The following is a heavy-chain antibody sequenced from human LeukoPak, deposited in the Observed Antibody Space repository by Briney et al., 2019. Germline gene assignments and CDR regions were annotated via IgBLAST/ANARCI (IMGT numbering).Heavy chain of an antibody. J-gene: IGHJ4*02. CDR1: GYAFTGFY. CDR3: ARDGDWARSSDY. CDR2: LNPNSGGT. D-gene: IGHD2-21*02. Sequence: ASVKVSCKASGYAFTGFYIHWVRQAPGQGLEWMGRLNPNSGGTIHAQKFQGRVTITRDTSISTAYMELSGLRSDDTAVYYCARDGDWARSSDYWGQGTLVTVSS. V-gene: IGHV1-2*06.